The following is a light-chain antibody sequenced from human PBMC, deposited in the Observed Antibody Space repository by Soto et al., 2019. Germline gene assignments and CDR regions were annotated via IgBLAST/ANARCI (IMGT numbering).Light chain of an antibody. CDR3: QKFTTAPFT. CDR1: QDISVY. Sequence: DIQMTQSPSSLSASVGDRVTITCRASQDISVYLAWYQQKPGKVPKLLIYSASTLQSGVPSRFSGSGSGTDFTLTISSLQPEDVATYYCQKFTTAPFTFGQGTRLEIK. V-gene: IGKV1-27*01. J-gene: IGKJ5*01. CDR2: SAS.